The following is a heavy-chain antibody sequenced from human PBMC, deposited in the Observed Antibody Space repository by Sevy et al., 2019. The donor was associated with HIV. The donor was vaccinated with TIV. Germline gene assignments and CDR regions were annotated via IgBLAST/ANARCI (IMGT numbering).Heavy chain of an antibody. Sequence: ASVKVSCEASGYTFTSYGIIWVRQAPGQGLEWMGWISAYNGNTNYAQRLQGRVTMTTDTSTGTAYMELTSLRSDDTAVYYCARGPRKYYGSSGSYYPPSYWGQGTLVTVSS. CDR3: ARGPRKYYGSSGSYYPPSY. CDR1: GYTFTSYG. CDR2: ISAYNGNT. J-gene: IGHJ4*02. D-gene: IGHD3-22*01. V-gene: IGHV1-18*01.